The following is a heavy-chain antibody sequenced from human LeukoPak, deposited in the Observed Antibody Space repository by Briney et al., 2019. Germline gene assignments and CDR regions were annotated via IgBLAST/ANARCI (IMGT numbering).Heavy chain of an antibody. Sequence: TGGSLRLSCTASGFNFSTYWMTWVRQVPGKGLEWVAFIRNDGSNKYYADSVKGRFTISRDNSKNTLYLQMNSLRAEDTAVRYCAKLLSNSGRFLYWGQGTLVTVSS. J-gene: IGHJ4*02. CDR1: GFNFSTYW. D-gene: IGHD4-23*01. V-gene: IGHV3-30*02. CDR2: IRNDGSNK. CDR3: AKLLSNSGRFLY.